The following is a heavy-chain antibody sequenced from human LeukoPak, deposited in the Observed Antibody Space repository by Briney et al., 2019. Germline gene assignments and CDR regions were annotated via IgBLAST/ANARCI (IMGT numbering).Heavy chain of an antibody. CDR3: ARRAITIFGVAGFDP. CDR1: GASLSSGGYY. V-gene: IGHV4-31*03. Sequence: SETLSLTCTVSGASLSSGGYYWSWIRQHPGKGLEWIGYIHYTGSTYNNPSLKGRATISVDTSKSQFSLKLSSVTAADTAVYYCARRAITIFGVAGFDPWGQGTLVTVSS. CDR2: IHYTGST. J-gene: IGHJ5*02. D-gene: IGHD3-3*01.